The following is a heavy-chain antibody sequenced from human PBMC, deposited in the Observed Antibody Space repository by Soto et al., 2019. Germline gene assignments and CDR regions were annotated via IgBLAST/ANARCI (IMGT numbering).Heavy chain of an antibody. CDR3: ARELYPNWFDP. Sequence: PSETLSLTCAVSGGSISSGGYSWSWIRQPPGKGLEWIGYIYHSGSTYYNPSLKSRVTISVDRSKNQFSLKLSSVTAADTAVYYRARELYPNWFDPWGQGTLVTVSS. J-gene: IGHJ5*02. CDR1: GGSISSGGYS. V-gene: IGHV4-30-2*01. CDR2: IYHSGST. D-gene: IGHD3-16*02.